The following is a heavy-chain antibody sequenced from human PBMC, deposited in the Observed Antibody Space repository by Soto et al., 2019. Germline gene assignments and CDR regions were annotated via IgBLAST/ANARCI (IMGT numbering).Heavy chain of an antibody. CDR1: GYTFTSYA. J-gene: IGHJ5*02. Sequence: GASVKVSCKASGYTFTSYAMLWVRQAPGQRLEWMGWINAGNGNTKYSQKFQGRVTITRDTSASTAYMGLSSLRSEDTAVYFCARGVKYGAYSRWFDPWGQGTLVTVSS. CDR2: INAGNGNT. CDR3: ARGVKYGAYSRWFDP. D-gene: IGHD4-17*01. V-gene: IGHV1-3*01.